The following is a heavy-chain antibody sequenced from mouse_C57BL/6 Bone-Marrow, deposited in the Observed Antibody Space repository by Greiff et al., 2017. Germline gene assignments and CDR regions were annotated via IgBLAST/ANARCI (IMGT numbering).Heavy chain of an antibody. J-gene: IGHJ2*01. CDR1: EYEFPSHD. V-gene: IGHV5-2*01. CDR3: ARQSTIQTSKDY. CDR2: INSDGGST. Sequence: EVQGVESGGGLVQPGESLKLSCESNEYEFPSHDMSWVRKTPERRLELVAAINSDGGSTYYPDTMERRFIMSRDNTKKTLYLQMSSLRSEDTALYYCARQSTIQTSKDYWGQGTTLTVSS. D-gene: IGHD2-12*01.